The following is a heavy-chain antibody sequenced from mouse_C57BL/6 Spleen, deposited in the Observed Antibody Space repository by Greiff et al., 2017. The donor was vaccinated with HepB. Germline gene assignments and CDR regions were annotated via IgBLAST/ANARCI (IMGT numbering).Heavy chain of an antibody. CDR3: TRRGKNWDVWKDY. D-gene: IGHD4-1*01. Sequence: QVQLQQSGAELVRPGASVTLSCKASGYTFTDYEMHWVKQTPVHGLEWIGAIDPETGGTAYNQKFKGKAILTADKSSSTAYMELRSLTSEDSAVYYCTRRGKNWDVWKDYWGQGTTLTVSS. CDR2: IDPETGGT. J-gene: IGHJ2*01. CDR1: GYTFTDYE. V-gene: IGHV1-15*01.